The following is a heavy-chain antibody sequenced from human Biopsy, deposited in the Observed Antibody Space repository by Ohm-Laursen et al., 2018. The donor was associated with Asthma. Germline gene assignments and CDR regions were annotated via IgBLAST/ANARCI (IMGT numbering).Heavy chain of an antibody. V-gene: IGHV3-53*01. CDR3: ARGDSSNWSHYYFDY. Sequence: SLRLSCAASGFAVNRDHMFWVRQAPGKGLEWVSVIYSGGTSHTADSVRGRFTISRDYSKNTSYLQMHSLRAEDTAVYYCARGDSSNWSHYYFDYWGQGTLVTVSS. J-gene: IGHJ4*02. CDR1: GFAVNRDH. CDR2: IYSGGTS. D-gene: IGHD3-22*01.